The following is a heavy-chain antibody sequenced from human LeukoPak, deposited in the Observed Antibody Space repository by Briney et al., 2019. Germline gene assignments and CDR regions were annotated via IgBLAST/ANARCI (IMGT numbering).Heavy chain of an antibody. Sequence: GRYLRLSCAASGFTFDDYAMHWVRQAPGKGLEWVSGISWNSGSIGYADSVKGRFTISRGNAKNSLYLQMNSLRAEDMALYYCAKYRSGSWYGGATIFDYWGQGTLVTVSS. J-gene: IGHJ4*02. CDR3: AKYRSGSWYGGATIFDY. CDR1: GFTFDDYA. V-gene: IGHV3-9*03. CDR2: ISWNSGSI. D-gene: IGHD6-13*01.